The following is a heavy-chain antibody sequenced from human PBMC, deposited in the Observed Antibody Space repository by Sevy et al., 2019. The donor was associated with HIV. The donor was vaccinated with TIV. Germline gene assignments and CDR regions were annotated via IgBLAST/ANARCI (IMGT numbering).Heavy chain of an antibody. J-gene: IGHJ4*02. CDR2: ISGSGGST. V-gene: IGHV3-23*01. CDR3: AKDGREWLIGFDY. CDR1: GFTFSSYA. Sequence: GGSLRLSCAASGFTFSSYAMSWVRQAPGKGLEWVSAISGSGGSTYYTDSVKGRFTISRDNSKNTLYLQMNSLRAEDTAVYYCAKDGREWLIGFDYWGQGTLVTVSS. D-gene: IGHD5-12*01.